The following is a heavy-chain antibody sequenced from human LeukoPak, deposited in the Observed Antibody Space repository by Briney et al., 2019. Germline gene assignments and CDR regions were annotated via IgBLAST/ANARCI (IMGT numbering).Heavy chain of an antibody. J-gene: IGHJ3*02. CDR3: ARIPAPYYFDSSGPNLGAFDI. CDR1: GGSISSSSYY. V-gene: IGHV4-39*07. CDR2: IYYSGST. Sequence: PSETLSLTCTVSGGSISSSSYYWGWIRQPPGKGLEWIGRIYYSGSTYYNPSLKSRVTISVDTSKNQFSLKLSSVTAADTAVYYCARIPAPYYFDSSGPNLGAFDIWGQGTMVTVSS. D-gene: IGHD3-22*01.